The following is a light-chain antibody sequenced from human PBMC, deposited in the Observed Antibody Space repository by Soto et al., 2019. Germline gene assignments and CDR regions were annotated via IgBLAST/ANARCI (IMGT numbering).Light chain of an antibody. CDR1: TSDVGGYHF. CDR3: YSYTTTSTYV. V-gene: IGLV2-14*01. CDR2: EVT. J-gene: IGLJ1*01. Sequence: QSALTQPASVSGSPGQSITLSCTGTTSDVGGYHFVSWYQQHPGKAPKLMIYEVTNRPSGVSDRFSGSKSGNTASLTISGLQAEDEADYYCYSYTTTSTYVFRSGTKVTVL.